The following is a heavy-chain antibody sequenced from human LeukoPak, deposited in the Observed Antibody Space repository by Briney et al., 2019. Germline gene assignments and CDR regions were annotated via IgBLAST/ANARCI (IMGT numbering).Heavy chain of an antibody. CDR2: INPNSGGT. Sequence: GASVTVSCKASGYTFTGYYMHWVRQAPGQGLEWMGWINPNSGGTNYAQKFQGRVTMTRDTSISTAYMELSRLRSDDTAVYYCARDGVVVVAATAGWFDPWGQGTLVTVSS. J-gene: IGHJ5*02. CDR3: ARDGVVVVAATAGWFDP. D-gene: IGHD2-15*01. V-gene: IGHV1-2*02. CDR1: GYTFTGYY.